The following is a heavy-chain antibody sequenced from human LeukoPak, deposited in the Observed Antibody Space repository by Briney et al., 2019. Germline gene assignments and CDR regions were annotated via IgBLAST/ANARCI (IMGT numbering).Heavy chain of an antibody. V-gene: IGHV3-23*01. CDR1: RFTFNSYA. Sequence: GGSLRLSCAASRFTFNSYAMSWVRQAPGKGLEWVSVIGGSNGITFYVGSVKGRFTISKNSAKNSLYLQMNTLRVEDTAMYYCASLDTAKQPLANHWGQGTLVTVSS. D-gene: IGHD5-18*01. CDR2: IGGSNGIT. CDR3: ASLDTAKQPLANH. J-gene: IGHJ5*02.